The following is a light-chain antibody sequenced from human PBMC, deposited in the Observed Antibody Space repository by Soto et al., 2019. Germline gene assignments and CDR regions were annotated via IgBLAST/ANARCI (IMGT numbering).Light chain of an antibody. J-gene: IGKJ5*01. CDR1: QSVTTS. Sequence: EIVLTQSPATLSLSPGERATLSCRTSQSVTTSLAWYQHKPGQAPRLLIYDASYRATGIPARFSGSGSGTDFTPTVSRLEPEDLAVYYCPQRSNWPVTFGQGTRLEI. CDR2: DAS. CDR3: PQRSNWPVT. V-gene: IGKV3-11*01.